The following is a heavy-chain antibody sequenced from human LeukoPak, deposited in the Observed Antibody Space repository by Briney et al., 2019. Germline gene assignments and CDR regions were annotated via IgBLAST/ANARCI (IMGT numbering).Heavy chain of an antibody. J-gene: IGHJ4*02. CDR1: GFTFSSYA. CDR3: ARHSSGNLQPFDC. D-gene: IGHD3-22*01. V-gene: IGHV3-23*01. CDR2: LSGSGANT. Sequence: GGSLRLSCAASGFTFSSYAMSRVRQAPGKGLEWVSGLSGSGANTHYADSVKGRFTISRDNSKNTLYLQMNSLRAEDTGVYYCARHSSGNLQPFDCWGQGTLVTVSS.